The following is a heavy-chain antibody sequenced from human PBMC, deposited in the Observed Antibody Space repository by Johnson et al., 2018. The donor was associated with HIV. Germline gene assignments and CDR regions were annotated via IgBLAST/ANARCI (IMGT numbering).Heavy chain of an antibody. J-gene: IGHJ3*02. D-gene: IGHD6-13*01. CDR3: ARGLGSSWTGDALDI. CDR2: ISYDGSNK. Sequence: QMQLVESGGGVVQPGGSLRPSCAASGFTFSGYGMHWVRQAPGKGLEWVAVISYDGSNKYYADSVKGRFTISRANSKNTLYLQMNSLRAEDTAVYYWARGLGSSWTGDALDIWGQGTMVTVSS. V-gene: IGHV3-30*19. CDR1: GFTFSGYG.